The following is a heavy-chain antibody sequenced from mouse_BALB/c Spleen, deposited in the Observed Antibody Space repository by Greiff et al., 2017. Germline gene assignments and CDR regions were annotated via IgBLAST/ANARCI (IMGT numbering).Heavy chain of an antibody. CDR3: AREGIYSGHFDY. D-gene: IGHD2-1*01. CDR1: GFTFSSYG. Sequence: EVKLVESGGGLVQPGGSLKLSCAASGFTFSSYGMSWVRQTPDKRLELVATINSNGGSTYYPDSVKGRFTISRDNAKNTLYLQMSSLKSEDTAMYYCAREGIYSGHFDYWGQGTTLTVSS. V-gene: IGHV5-6-3*01. J-gene: IGHJ2*01. CDR2: INSNGGST.